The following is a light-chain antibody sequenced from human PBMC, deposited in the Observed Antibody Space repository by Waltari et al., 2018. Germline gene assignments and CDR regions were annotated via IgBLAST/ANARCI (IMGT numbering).Light chain of an antibody. CDR1: QSIGIY. CDR2: HAS. Sequence: EVVLTQSPGTLPPSPGESATLSCRASQSIGIYLAWYQQKPGQAPRLLMYHASSRATGIPDRFSGSGSGTDFSLTISRLEPEDFAVYYCQKYESLPATFGQGTKVEIK. J-gene: IGKJ1*01. V-gene: IGKV3-20*01. CDR3: QKYESLPAT.